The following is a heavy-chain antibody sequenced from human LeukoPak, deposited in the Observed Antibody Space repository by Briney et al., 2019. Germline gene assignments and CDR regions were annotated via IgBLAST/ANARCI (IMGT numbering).Heavy chain of an antibody. V-gene: IGHV3-9*01. Sequence: GRSLRLSCAASGFTFDDYAMHWVRQTPGKGLECVSGITWNSNNIAYADSVKGRFTISRDNAKNSLYLQMNSLRAEDTALYYCAKGPDGFSWGQGTLVTVSS. J-gene: IGHJ5*02. CDR2: ITWNSNNI. D-gene: IGHD3-3*01. CDR1: GFTFDDYA. CDR3: AKGPDGFS.